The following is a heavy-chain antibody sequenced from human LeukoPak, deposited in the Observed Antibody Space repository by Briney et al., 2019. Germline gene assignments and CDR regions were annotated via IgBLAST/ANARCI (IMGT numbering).Heavy chain of an antibody. CDR1: GGTFSSYA. V-gene: IGHV1-69*04. D-gene: IGHD3-10*01. CDR2: IIPILGIA. Sequence: SVKVSCKASGGTFSSYAISWVRQAPGQGLEWMGRIIPILGIANYAQKFQGRVTITADKSTSTAYMELSSLRSEDTAVYYCARVHYYGSGSYYNSFDYWGQGTLVTVSS. CDR3: ARVHYYGSGSYYNSFDY. J-gene: IGHJ4*02.